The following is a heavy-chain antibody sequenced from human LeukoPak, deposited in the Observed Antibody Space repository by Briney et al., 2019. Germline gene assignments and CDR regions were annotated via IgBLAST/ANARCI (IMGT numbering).Heavy chain of an antibody. Sequence: RTGGSLRLSCAASGFTFSSYDMSWVRQAPGKGLEWVSSITLSGANTFYADSVMGRFTISRDNSKNTLYLQMNSLRAEDTAVYYCAREGGYYGSGSSYYFDYWGQGTLVTVSS. CDR3: AREGGYYGSGSSYYFDY. V-gene: IGHV3-23*01. CDR1: GFTFSSYD. D-gene: IGHD3-10*01. J-gene: IGHJ4*02. CDR2: ITLSGANT.